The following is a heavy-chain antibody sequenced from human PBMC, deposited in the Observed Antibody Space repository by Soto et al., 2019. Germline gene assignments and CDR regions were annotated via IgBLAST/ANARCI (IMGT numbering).Heavy chain of an antibody. CDR2: IYYSGST. CDR1: GGSISSGGYY. CDR3: AREWAATDDNWFDP. Sequence: SETLSLTCTVSGGSISSGGYYWSWIRQHPGKGLEWIGYIYYSGSTYYNPSVKSRVTISVDTSKNQFSLKLSSVTAADTAVYYCAREWAATDDNWFDPWGQGTLVTVSS. D-gene: IGHD2-15*01. J-gene: IGHJ5*02. V-gene: IGHV4-31*03.